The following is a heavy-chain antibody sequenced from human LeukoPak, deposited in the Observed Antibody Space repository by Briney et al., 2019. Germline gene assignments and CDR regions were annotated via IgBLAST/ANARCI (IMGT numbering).Heavy chain of an antibody. V-gene: IGHV3-23*01. J-gene: IGHJ6*03. D-gene: IGHD2-21*02. CDR3: AKGGDSYYSHYYMGV. CDR1: GFIFSNFA. CDR2: ISDGGGST. Sequence: HSGGSLRLSCAASGFIFSNFAMTWVRQAPGKGLEWISAISDGGGSTYYADSVKGRFTISRDNSKNTLSLQVNSLRAEDSAIYYCAKGGDSYYSHYYMGVWGKGTTVTVSS.